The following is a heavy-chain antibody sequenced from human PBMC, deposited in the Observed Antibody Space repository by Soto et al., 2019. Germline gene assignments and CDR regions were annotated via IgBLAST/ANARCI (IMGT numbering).Heavy chain of an antibody. D-gene: IGHD4-17*01. Sequence: SETLSLTCTVSCGSIISSTYYWGWIRQSPGKGLEWIGRVYYTGTTYHNPSLKSRVTISVDTSRNQFSLKLSSVTAADTAVYFCATDYGDYEAYFDYWGQGTLVTVSS. CDR2: VYYTGTT. J-gene: IGHJ4*02. CDR3: ATDYGDYEAYFDY. V-gene: IGHV4-39*01. CDR1: CGSIISSTYY.